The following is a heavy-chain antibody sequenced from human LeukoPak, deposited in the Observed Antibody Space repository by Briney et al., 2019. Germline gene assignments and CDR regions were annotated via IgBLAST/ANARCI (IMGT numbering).Heavy chain of an antibody. J-gene: IGHJ4*02. Sequence: ASVKVSCKVPGYTLTELSMHWVRQAPGKGLEWMGGFDPEDGETIYAQKFQGRVTMTEDTSTDTAYMELSSLRSEDTAVYYCATSRRGPYYYDSSGYREIWSYWGQGTLVTVSS. V-gene: IGHV1-24*01. D-gene: IGHD3-22*01. CDR1: GYTLTELS. CDR3: ATSRRGPYYYDSSGYREIWSY. CDR2: FDPEDGET.